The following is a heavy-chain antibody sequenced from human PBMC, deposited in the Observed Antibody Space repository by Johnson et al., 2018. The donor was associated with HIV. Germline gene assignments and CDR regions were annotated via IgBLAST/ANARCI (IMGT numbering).Heavy chain of an antibody. J-gene: IGHJ3*02. CDR2: ISSNGGST. Sequence: EVQLLESGGGLVQPGGSLRLSCAASGFTFSSYAMSWVRQAPGKGLEWVSAISSNGGSTYYANSVKGRFTISRDNSKNTLYLQMGSLRAEDMAVYYCARVSYDILTGYYVGAFDIWGQGTMVTVSS. V-gene: IGHV3-64*01. CDR1: GFTFSSYA. D-gene: IGHD3-9*01. CDR3: ARVSYDILTGYYVGAFDI.